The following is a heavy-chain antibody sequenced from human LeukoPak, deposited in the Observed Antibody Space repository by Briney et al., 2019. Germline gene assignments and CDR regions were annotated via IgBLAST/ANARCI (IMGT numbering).Heavy chain of an antibody. CDR1: GDSISTYY. D-gene: IGHD2-2*01. CDR2: IYYSGST. J-gene: IGHJ6*02. Sequence: PSETLSLTCTVSGDSISTYYWSWIRQPPGKGLEWIAYIYYSGSTNYNPSLKSRVTISVDTSNTQFSLKLSSVTAADTAVYYCARMAGSTNYAMDVWGQGTTVTVSS. V-gene: IGHV4-59*01. CDR3: ARMAGSTNYAMDV.